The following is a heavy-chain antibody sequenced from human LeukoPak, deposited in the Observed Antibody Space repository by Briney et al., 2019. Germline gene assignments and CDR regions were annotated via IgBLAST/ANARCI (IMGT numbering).Heavy chain of an antibody. V-gene: IGHV4-39*01. Sequence: PSETLSLTCTVSGGSISSDDYWWGWIRQPPGRGLEWIGTIFYSGTTYYNPSLKSRVTISVETSKNQFSLKLISVTAADTAVYYCARVRITMVRGALHFDYWGQGTLVTVSS. J-gene: IGHJ4*02. D-gene: IGHD3-10*01. CDR3: ARVRITMVRGALHFDY. CDR2: IFYSGTT. CDR1: GGSISSDDYW.